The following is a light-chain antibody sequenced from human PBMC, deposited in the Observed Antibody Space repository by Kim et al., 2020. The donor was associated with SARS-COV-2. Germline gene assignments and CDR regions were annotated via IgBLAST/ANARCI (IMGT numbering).Light chain of an antibody. Sequence: EIVLTQSPATLSLSPGERATLSCRASQSISSFLSWYQQKPGQAPRLLIYDTSNMATGIPARFSGGGSGTDFTLTITSLEPEDFAVYYCQQRGNWPLTFGQGTRLEIK. J-gene: IGKJ5*01. CDR1: QSISSF. CDR2: DTS. V-gene: IGKV3-11*01. CDR3: QQRGNWPLT.